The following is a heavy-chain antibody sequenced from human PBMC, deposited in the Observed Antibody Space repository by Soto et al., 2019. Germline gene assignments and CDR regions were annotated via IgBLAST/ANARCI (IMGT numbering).Heavy chain of an antibody. CDR3: ARERSTAY. V-gene: IGHV3-7*04. D-gene: IGHD2-8*02. CDR2: IKPDGSEK. Sequence: GGSLRLSCAASGFTFNNYWMTWVRQAPGKGLEWVANIKPDGSEKYYVDSVKGRFTISRDNAKKSLYLDMNNLRAEDTALYYCARERSTAYWGQGTLVTVSS. CDR1: GFTFNNYW. J-gene: IGHJ4*02.